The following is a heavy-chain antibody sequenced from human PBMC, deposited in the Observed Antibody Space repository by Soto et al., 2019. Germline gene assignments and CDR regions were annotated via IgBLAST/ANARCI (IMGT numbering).Heavy chain of an antibody. CDR3: ARDFYGGYTYGQGDY. D-gene: IGHD5-18*01. CDR1: GFMFSAYW. Sequence: GWSLRLSCAASGFMFSAYWMSWVRQAPGKGLEWVANIHGDGGKIYYVDSVKGRFTISRDNAKRSLYLQMNSLRAEDTAVYYCARDFYGGYTYGQGDYWGQGALVTVSS. CDR2: IHGDGGKI. J-gene: IGHJ4*02. V-gene: IGHV3-7*01.